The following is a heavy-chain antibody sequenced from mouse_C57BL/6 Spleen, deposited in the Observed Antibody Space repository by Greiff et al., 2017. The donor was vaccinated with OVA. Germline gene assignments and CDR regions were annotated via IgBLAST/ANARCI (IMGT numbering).Heavy chain of an antibody. J-gene: IGHJ3*01. CDR2: INPNNGGT. CDR3: ARVYYGNPWFAY. Sequence: VQLQQSGPELVKPGASVKISRKASGYTFTDYYMNWVKQSHGKSLEWIGDINPNNGGTSYNQKFKGKATLTVDKSSSTAYMELRSLTSEDSAVYYCARVYYGNPWFAYWGQGTLVTVSA. CDR1: GYTFTDYY. D-gene: IGHD2-1*01. V-gene: IGHV1-26*01.